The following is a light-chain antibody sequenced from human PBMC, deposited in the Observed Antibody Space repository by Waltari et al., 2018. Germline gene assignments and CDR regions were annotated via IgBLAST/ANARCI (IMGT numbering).Light chain of an antibody. CDR2: KAS. J-gene: IGKJ2*01. CDR1: QSISSW. CDR3: QQYNSYPYT. V-gene: IGKV1-5*03. Sequence: DIQMTQSPSTLSASVGDRVTITCRASQSISSWLAWYQQKPGKAPRLLIYKASSLESGVPSRFSGSGSGTEFTLTISSLQPDDFATYYCQQYNSYPYTFGQGTKLEIK.